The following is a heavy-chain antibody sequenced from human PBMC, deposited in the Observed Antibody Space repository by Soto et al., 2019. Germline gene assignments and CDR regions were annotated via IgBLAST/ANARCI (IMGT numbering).Heavy chain of an antibody. Sequence: PGESLKISCKCSGYSFTSYWIGLVRQMPGKGLEWMGIIYPGDSDTRYSPSFQGQVTISADKSISTAYLQWSSLKASDTAMYYCARLEMATLLGYFDYWGQGTLVTVSS. CDR1: GYSFTSYW. CDR3: ARLEMATLLGYFDY. D-gene: IGHD5-12*01. CDR2: IYPGDSDT. V-gene: IGHV5-51*01. J-gene: IGHJ4*02.